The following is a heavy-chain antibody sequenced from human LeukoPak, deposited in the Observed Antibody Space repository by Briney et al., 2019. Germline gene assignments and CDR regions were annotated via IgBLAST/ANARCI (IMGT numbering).Heavy chain of an antibody. V-gene: IGHV3-30*04. Sequence: GGSLRLSCATSGFSFSSYAFYWIRQAPGKGLEWLTLISYDGNDKYYADSVKGRFSISRDNSKSMVFLQMNSLRPEDTAVYFCAVLTTLHIAVRPGDEYMDVWGKGTTVTVSS. D-gene: IGHD7-27*01. CDR1: GFSFSSYA. J-gene: IGHJ6*03. CDR2: ISYDGNDK. CDR3: AVLTTLHIAVRPGDEYMDV.